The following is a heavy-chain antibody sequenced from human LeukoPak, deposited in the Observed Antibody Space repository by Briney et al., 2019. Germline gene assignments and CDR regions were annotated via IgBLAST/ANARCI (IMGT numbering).Heavy chain of an antibody. V-gene: IGHV3-23*01. Sequence: PGGSLRLSCTASGFSFSNYWMSWVRQAPGKGLEWVSIINDSGSTTDYADSVKGRFTISRDNSKNTLYLQMNSLRVEDTAMYYCAKDLELDYWGQGTLVTVSS. CDR2: INDSGSTT. CDR3: AKDLELDY. CDR1: GFSFSNYW. J-gene: IGHJ4*02.